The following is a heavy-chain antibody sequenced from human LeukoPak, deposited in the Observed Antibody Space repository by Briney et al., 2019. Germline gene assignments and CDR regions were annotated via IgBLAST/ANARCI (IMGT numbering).Heavy chain of an antibody. CDR3: ARRRSSGWTFDY. D-gene: IGHD6-19*01. V-gene: IGHV4-59*08. CDR1: GGSISSYY. Sequence: PSETLSLTCTVSGGSISSYYWSCIRQPPGKGLEWIGYIYYSGSTNYNPSLKSRVTISVDTSKNQISLKLSSVTAADTAVYYCARRRSSGWTFDYWGQGTLVTVSS. CDR2: IYYSGST. J-gene: IGHJ4*02.